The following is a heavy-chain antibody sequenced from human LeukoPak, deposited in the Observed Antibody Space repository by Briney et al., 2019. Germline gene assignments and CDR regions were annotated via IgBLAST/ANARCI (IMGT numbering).Heavy chain of an antibody. CDR1: GYTFTSYA. V-gene: IGHV7-4-1*02. CDR2: INTSTGNP. Sequence: ASVKVSCKASGYTFTSYAMNWVRQAPGQGREWMGWINTSTGNPTYAQGFTGRFVFSLDTSVSQAYLQISSLKAEDTAVYYCARDLLGGHYDILTGSTWFDPWGQGTLVTVSS. CDR3: ARDLLGGHYDILTGSTWFDP. J-gene: IGHJ5*02. D-gene: IGHD3-9*01.